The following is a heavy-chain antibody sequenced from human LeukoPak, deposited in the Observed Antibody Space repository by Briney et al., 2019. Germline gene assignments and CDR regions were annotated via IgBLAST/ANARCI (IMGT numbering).Heavy chain of an antibody. Sequence: GASVKVSCKASGYTFTGYYMHWVRQAPGQGLEWMGWINPNSGGTNYAQKFQGRVTMTRDTSISTAYMELSRLRSDDTAVYYSARSFWSGYSDYFDYWGQGTLVTVSS. V-gene: IGHV1-2*02. CDR1: GYTFTGYY. CDR3: ARSFWSGYSDYFDY. J-gene: IGHJ4*02. D-gene: IGHD3-3*01. CDR2: INPNSGGT.